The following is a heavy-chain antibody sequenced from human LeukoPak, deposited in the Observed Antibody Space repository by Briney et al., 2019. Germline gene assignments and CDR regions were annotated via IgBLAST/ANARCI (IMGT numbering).Heavy chain of an antibody. V-gene: IGHV1-2*02. Sequence: GASVKVSCKASGYTFTSYDINWVRQATGQGLEWMGWMNPNSGGTNYAQKFQGRVTMTRDTSISTAYMELSRLRSDDTAVYYCARVGVVAATPFDPWGQGTLVTVSS. D-gene: IGHD2-15*01. CDR3: ARVGVVAATPFDP. CDR2: MNPNSGGT. J-gene: IGHJ5*02. CDR1: GYTFTSYD.